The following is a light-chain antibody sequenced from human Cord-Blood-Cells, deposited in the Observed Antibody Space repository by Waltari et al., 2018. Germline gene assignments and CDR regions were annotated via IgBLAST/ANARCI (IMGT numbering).Light chain of an antibody. CDR2: AAS. V-gene: IGKV1-8*01. CDR3: QQYYSYPLT. CDR1: QGISSY. Sequence: AIRMTQSPSSFSASTGDRVTITCRASQGISSYLAWYQQKPGKAPKLLIYAASTWQSGVPSRFSGSGSGTDFTLTISCLQSEDFATYYWQQYYSYPLTFGGGTKVEIK. J-gene: IGKJ4*01.